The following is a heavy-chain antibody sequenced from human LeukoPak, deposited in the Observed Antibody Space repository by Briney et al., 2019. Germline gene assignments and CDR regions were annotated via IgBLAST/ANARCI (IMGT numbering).Heavy chain of an antibody. V-gene: IGHV1-2*02. CDR2: INPNSGGT. CDR3: ARAGVGATTRFDY. D-gene: IGHD1-26*01. CDR1: GYTFTGYY. J-gene: IGHJ4*02. Sequence: ASVKVSCKTSGYTFTGYYMHWVRQAPGQGLEWMGWINPNSGGTTYAQNFQGRVTMTRDTSISTAYMELSRLRSDDTAVYYCARAGVGATTRFDYWGQGTLVTVSS.